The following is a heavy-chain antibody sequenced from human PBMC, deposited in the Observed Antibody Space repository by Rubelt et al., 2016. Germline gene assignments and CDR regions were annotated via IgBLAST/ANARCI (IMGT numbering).Heavy chain of an antibody. CDR3: TSSDVWRH. V-gene: IGHV3-74*01. J-gene: IGHJ4*02. D-gene: IGHD3-3*01. CDR2: ISGDGTQT. CDR1: GFLFSNFW. Sequence: EVQLVQSGGGLVQPGGSLRLSCAASGFLFSNFWMYWVRPLPGKGLVFVSRISGDGTQTDYADSVRGRFTISRDNAENILYLKMKSLRAEDTAVYYCTSSDVWRHWGQGTLVAVSS.